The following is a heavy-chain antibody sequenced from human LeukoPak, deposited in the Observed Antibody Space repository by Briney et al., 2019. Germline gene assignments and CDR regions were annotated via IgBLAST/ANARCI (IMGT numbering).Heavy chain of an antibody. J-gene: IGHJ4*02. V-gene: IGHV1-2*02. Sequence: GASVKVSCKASGYTFTGYYMHWVRQAPGQGLEWMGWINPNSGATNYAQKFQGRVTMTRDTSISTAYMELSRLRSDDTAVYYCAKPHYYYDSSGYGYWGQGTLVTVSS. D-gene: IGHD3-22*01. CDR3: AKPHYYYDSSGYGY. CDR1: GYTFTGYY. CDR2: INPNSGAT.